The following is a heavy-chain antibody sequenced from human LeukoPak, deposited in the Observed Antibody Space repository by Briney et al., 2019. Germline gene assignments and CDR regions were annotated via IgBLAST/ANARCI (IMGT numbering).Heavy chain of an antibody. D-gene: IGHD1-26*01. J-gene: IGHJ4*02. CDR2: ISGSGGST. Sequence: GGSLRLSCAASGFTFSSYAMSWVRQAPGKGLEWVSAISGSGGSTYCADSVKGRFTISRDNSKNTLYLQMNSLRAEDTAVYYCAKGSRGSYRSFGYWGQGTLVTVSS. CDR3: AKGSRGSYRSFGY. CDR1: GFTFSSYA. V-gene: IGHV3-23*01.